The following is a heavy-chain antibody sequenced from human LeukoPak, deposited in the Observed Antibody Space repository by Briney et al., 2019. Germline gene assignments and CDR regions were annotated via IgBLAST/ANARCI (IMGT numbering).Heavy chain of an antibody. D-gene: IGHD5-18*01. CDR3: ARGYSDIDY. CDR2: ISGSGGST. CDR1: GFTFSSYA. V-gene: IGHV3-23*01. Sequence: GGSLRLSCAASGFTFSSYAMSWVRQAPGKGLEWVSAISGSGGSTYYADSVRGRFTISRDNAKNSLYLQMNSLRAEDTAVYYCARGYSDIDYWGQGTLVTVSS. J-gene: IGHJ4*02.